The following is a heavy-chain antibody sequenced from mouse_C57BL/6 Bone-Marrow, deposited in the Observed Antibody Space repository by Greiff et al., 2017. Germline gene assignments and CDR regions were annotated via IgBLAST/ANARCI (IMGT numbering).Heavy chain of an antibody. CDR3: TPYYFAY. CDR1: GFNIKDDY. CDR2: IDPENGDT. J-gene: IGHJ3*01. V-gene: IGHV14-4*01. Sequence: EVQLVESGAELVRPGASVKLSCTASGFNIKDDYMHWVKQRPEQGLEWIGWIDPENGDTEYASKFQGKATITADTSSNTAYLQLSSLTSEDTAVYYCTPYYFAYWGQGTLVTVSA. D-gene: IGHD1-1*02.